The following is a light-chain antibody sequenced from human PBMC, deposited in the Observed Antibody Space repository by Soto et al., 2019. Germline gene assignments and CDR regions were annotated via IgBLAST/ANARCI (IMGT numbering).Light chain of an antibody. CDR1: QSIITW. CDR2: DAS. J-gene: IGKJ4*01. Sequence: DIQMTQSPSTLPASVGDRVTITCRASQSIITWLAWFQQAPGKAPKILISDASSLKSGVPSRFSGSGSGTEFTLTISSLQPYDFATYYCQQYHIYPLTFGGGTKVEI. V-gene: IGKV1-5*01. CDR3: QQYHIYPLT.